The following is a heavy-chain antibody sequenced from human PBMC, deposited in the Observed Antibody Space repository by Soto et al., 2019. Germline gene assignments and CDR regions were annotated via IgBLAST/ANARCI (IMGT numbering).Heavy chain of an antibody. CDR3: ASNYGFYGGFDP. CDR2: INHRGST. CDR1: GGSLSGYY. D-gene: IGHD4-17*01. V-gene: IGHV4-34*01. Sequence: QVQLQQWGAGLLKPSETLSLTCAVYGGSLSGYYWSWIRQPPGKGLEWIGEINHRGSTNYNPSLKSRVTISGDTSKNQFSLMLSSVTAADTALYYCASNYGFYGGFDPWGQGTLVTVSS. J-gene: IGHJ5*02.